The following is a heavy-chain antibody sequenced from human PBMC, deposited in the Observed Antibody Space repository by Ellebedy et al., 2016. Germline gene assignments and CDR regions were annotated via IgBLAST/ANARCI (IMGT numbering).Heavy chain of an antibody. J-gene: IGHJ4*02. CDR1: GFTFSDYY. D-gene: IGHD2-2*01. Sequence: GESLKISXAASGFTFSDYYMSWIRQAPGKGLEWVSYISSSGSTIYYADSVKGRFTISRDNAKNSLYLQMNSLRAEDTAVYYCARSLFDIVVVPAAEAFLLDYWGQGTLVTVSS. CDR2: ISSSGSTI. V-gene: IGHV3-11*04. CDR3: ARSLFDIVVVPAAEAFLLDY.